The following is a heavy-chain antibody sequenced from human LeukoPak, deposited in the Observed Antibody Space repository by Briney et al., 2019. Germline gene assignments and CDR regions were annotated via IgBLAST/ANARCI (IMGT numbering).Heavy chain of an antibody. J-gene: IGHJ4*02. D-gene: IGHD2-15*01. Sequence: GGSLRLSCAASGFTFSTFAMTWVRQAPGKGLEWVSSISDGSTYYADSVKGRLTISRDNSKNTLYLQMNSLRAADTAVYYCAKGGGWLYYFDYWGQGTLVTVSS. V-gene: IGHV3-23*01. CDR1: GFTFSTFA. CDR3: AKGGGWLYYFDY. CDR2: ISDGST.